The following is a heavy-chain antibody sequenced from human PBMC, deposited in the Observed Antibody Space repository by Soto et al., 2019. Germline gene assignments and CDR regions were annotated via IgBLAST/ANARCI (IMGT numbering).Heavy chain of an antibody. CDR2: IYHSGST. V-gene: IGHV4-4*02. J-gene: IGHJ3*02. CDR1: GGSISSSNW. CDR3: AREGHCSSTSCYAAFDI. Sequence: PSECLSLTCAVSGGSISSSNWWSWVRQPPGKGLEWIGEIYHSGSTNYNPSLKSRVTISVDKSKNQFSLKLCSVTAADTAVYYCAREGHCSSTSCYAAFDIWGQGTMVTVSS. D-gene: IGHD2-2*01.